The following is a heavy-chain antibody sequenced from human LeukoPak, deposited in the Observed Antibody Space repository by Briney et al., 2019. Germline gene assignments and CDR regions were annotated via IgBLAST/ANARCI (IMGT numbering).Heavy chain of an antibody. D-gene: IGHD3-22*01. CDR2: IYYSGIT. J-gene: IGHJ4*02. CDR1: GGSISNGGYY. Sequence: SETLSLTCTVSGGSISNGGYYWSWIRQHPGKGLECIAYIYYSGITYYNPSLESRVTISLDTSKNQFSLKLSSVTAADTAVYYCARYYYDSSGYFDYWGQGTLVTVSS. V-gene: IGHV4-31*03. CDR3: ARYYYDSSGYFDY.